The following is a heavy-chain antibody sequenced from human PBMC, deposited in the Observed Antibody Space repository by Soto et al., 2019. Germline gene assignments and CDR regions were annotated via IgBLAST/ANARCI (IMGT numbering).Heavy chain of an antibody. CDR3: VRSGSYYKEFDY. V-gene: IGHV4-30-4*01. D-gene: IGHD3-10*01. J-gene: IGHJ4*02. CDR2: IYYSGST. CDR1: GGSISSGDYY. Sequence: QVQLQELGPGLVKPSQTLSLTCTVSGGSISSGDYYWSWIRQPPGKGLEWIGYIYYSGSTYYNPSLKSRVTISVDTSKNQFSLKLSSVTAADTAVYYCVRSGSYYKEFDYWGQGTLVTVSS.